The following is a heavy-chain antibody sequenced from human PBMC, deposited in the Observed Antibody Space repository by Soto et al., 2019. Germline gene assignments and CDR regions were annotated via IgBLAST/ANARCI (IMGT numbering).Heavy chain of an antibody. CDR1: GFTFSNYA. J-gene: IGHJ4*02. D-gene: IGHD7-27*01. Sequence: EVQLVESGGGLVQPGGSLRLSCAGSGFTFSNYAMTWVRQAPGKGLEWVSAITGSGASTYYADSVKGRVTISRDNSKDTVYLQMNSLRAEDTAVYYCAKELTVEGVFLEYWGQGTLVTVSS. CDR2: ITGSGAST. CDR3: AKELTVEGVFLEY. V-gene: IGHV3-23*04.